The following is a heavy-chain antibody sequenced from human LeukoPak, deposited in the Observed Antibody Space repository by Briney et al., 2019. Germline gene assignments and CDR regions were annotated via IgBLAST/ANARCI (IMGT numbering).Heavy chain of an antibody. Sequence: PGGSLRLSCAASGFTFSNYAMSWVRQAPGKGLEWIGEINHSGSTNYNPSLKSRVTISVDTSKNQFSLKLSSVTAADTAVYYCARHDIWGQGTMVTVSS. CDR2: INHSGST. V-gene: IGHV4-34*01. J-gene: IGHJ3*02. CDR3: ARHDI. CDR1: GFTFSNYA.